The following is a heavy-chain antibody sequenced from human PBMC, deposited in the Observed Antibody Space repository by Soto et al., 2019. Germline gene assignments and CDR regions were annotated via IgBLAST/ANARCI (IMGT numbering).Heavy chain of an antibody. CDR1: GGTFSSYA. Sequence: QVQLVQSGAEVKKPGSSVKVSCKASGGTFSSYAISWVRQAPGQGLEWMGGTIPIFGTANYAQKFQGRVTITADESTSTAYMELSSLRSEDTAVYYCARSSIAAAQDYYYGMDVWGQGTTVTVSS. D-gene: IGHD6-13*01. V-gene: IGHV1-69*01. J-gene: IGHJ6*02. CDR2: TIPIFGTA. CDR3: ARSSIAAAQDYYYGMDV.